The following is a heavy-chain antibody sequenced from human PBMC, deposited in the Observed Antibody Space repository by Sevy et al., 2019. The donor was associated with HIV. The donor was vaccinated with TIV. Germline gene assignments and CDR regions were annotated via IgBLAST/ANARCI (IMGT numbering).Heavy chain of an antibody. CDR3: ARGREGGLDF. V-gene: IGHV3-53*01. Sequence: GGSLRLSCAASGFTVSSNYMNWVRQAPGRGLEWVSVIYTGGSTYYSDSVKGRFAISRDNSKNTLYLQMNSLRAEDMAVYYCARGREGGLDFWGQGALVTVSS. CDR1: GFTVSSNY. J-gene: IGHJ4*02. D-gene: IGHD3-16*01. CDR2: IYTGGST.